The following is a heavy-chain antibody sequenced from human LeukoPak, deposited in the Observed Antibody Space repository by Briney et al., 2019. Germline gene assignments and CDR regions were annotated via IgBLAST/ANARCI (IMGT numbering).Heavy chain of an antibody. CDR3: ARADMATIYPGSAFDI. CDR1: GFTFSSYA. J-gene: IGHJ3*02. D-gene: IGHD5-24*01. Sequence: GGSLRLSCAASGFTFSSYAMHWVRQAPGKGLEWVALISYDGSNKYYADSVKGRFTISRDNSKNTLYLQMNSLRAEDTAVYYCARADMATIYPGSAFDIWGQGTMVTVSS. V-gene: IGHV3-30-3*01. CDR2: ISYDGSNK.